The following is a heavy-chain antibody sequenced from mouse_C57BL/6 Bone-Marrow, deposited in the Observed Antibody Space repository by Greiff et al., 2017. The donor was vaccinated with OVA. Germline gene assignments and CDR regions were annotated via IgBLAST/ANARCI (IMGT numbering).Heavy chain of an antibody. CDR3: ARVGTLWYFDY. Sequence: DVMLVESGGGLVKPGGSLKLSCAASGFTFSSYAMSWVRQTPEKRLEWVATISDGGSYTYYPDNVKGRFTIARDNAKNNLYLQMSQLKSEDTAMYYCARVGTLWYFDYWGRGTTLTVSS. CDR2: ISDGGSYT. J-gene: IGHJ2*01. V-gene: IGHV5-4*03. CDR1: GFTFSSYA. D-gene: IGHD3-3*01.